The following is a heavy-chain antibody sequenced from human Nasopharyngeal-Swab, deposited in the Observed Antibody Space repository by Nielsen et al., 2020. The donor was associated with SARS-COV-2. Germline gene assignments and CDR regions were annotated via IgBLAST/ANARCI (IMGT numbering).Heavy chain of an antibody. Sequence: GESLKISCAASGFTFSSYAMSWVRQAPGKGLEWFSAISGSGGSTYYADSVKGRFTISRDNSKNTLYLQMNSLRAEDTAVYYCARPYSGSYYGAFDIWGQGTMVTVSS. CDR3: ARPYSGSYYGAFDI. V-gene: IGHV3-23*01. D-gene: IGHD1-26*01. J-gene: IGHJ3*02. CDR2: ISGSGGST. CDR1: GFTFSSYA.